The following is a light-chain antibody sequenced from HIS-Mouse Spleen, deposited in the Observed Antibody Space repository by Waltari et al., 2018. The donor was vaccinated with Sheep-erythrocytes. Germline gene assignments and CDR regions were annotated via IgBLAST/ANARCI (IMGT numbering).Light chain of an antibody. CDR3: CSYAGSYNHV. CDR1: SIDVGRYNF. V-gene: IGLV2-11*01. J-gene: IGLJ1*01. Sequence: QSALTPPRSVSGSPGRSVTFSCPGTSIDVGRYNFVSWYQQHPGKAPKLMIDDVSKRPSGVPDRFSGSKSGNTASLTISGLQAEDEADYYCCSYAGSYNHVFATGTKVTVL. CDR2: DVS.